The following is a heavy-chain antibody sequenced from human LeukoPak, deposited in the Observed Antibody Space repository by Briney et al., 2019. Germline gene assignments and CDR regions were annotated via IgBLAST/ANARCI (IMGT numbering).Heavy chain of an antibody. V-gene: IGHV3-23*01. J-gene: IGHJ4*02. CDR1: GFTLSKHP. CDR2: LSDTGDSR. Sequence: GGSLRLSCAASGFTLSKHPMYWVRQAPGKGLEWVSSLSDTGDSRHYADAVKGRFTISRDSARSALYLQMNSLRAEDTAVYYCAKGDCASGSCYFDDWGQGSQVTVSS. D-gene: IGHD2-8*01. CDR3: AKGDCASGSCYFDD.